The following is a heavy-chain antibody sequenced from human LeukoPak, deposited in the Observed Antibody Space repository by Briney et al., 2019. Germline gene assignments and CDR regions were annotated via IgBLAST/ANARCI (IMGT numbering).Heavy chain of an antibody. D-gene: IGHD2-8*01. CDR2: ISADGST. CDR3: ARAHARAANFDP. J-gene: IGHJ5*02. Sequence: SETLSLTCTVSGGSINRFYWNWIRQPAGKGLEWVGRISADGSTNYNPSLKSRVTISVDKSKNQFSLRLSSVTAADTPVYFCARAHARAANFDPWGQGTLVTVSS. V-gene: IGHV4-4*07. CDR1: GGSINRFY.